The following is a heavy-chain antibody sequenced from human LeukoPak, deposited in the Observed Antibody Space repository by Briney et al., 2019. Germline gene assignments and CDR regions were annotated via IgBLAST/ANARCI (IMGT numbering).Heavy chain of an antibody. Sequence: ASVKVSCKASGYTFTGYYMHWVRQAPGQWLEWMGWINPNSGGTNYAQKFQGRVTMTRDTSISTAYMELSRLRSDDTAVYYCARDLAVSGELLQVYWGQGTLVTVSS. D-gene: IGHD1-26*01. J-gene: IGHJ4*02. CDR1: GYTFTGYY. CDR3: ARDLAVSGELLQVY. CDR2: INPNSGGT. V-gene: IGHV1-2*02.